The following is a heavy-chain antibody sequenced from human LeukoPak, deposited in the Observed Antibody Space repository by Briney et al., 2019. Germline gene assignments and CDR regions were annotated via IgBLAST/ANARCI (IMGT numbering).Heavy chain of an antibody. D-gene: IGHD2-21*01. J-gene: IGHJ6*02. V-gene: IGHV4-30-4*08. CDR1: GVSLNADDYN. CDR2: SHYSGST. Sequence: SESLSLTFTVPGVSLNADDYNSSCTPQPPGPAPHTTAYSHYSGSTYYNPSLKSRVTISVDTSKNQFSLKLSSVTAADTAVYYCATGLTHPQADSSYGMDVWGQGTTVTVSS. CDR3: ATGLTHPQADSSYGMDV.